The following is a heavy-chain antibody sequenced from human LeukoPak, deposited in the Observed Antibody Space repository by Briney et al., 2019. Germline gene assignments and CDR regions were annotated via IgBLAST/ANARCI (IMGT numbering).Heavy chain of an antibody. V-gene: IGHV1-69*13. CDR3: ATDTYNWNYVYFDY. CDR1: GGTFSSYA. D-gene: IGHD1-7*01. J-gene: IGHJ4*02. CDR2: IIPIFGTA. Sequence: ASVKVSCKASGGTFSSYAISWVRQAPGQGLEWMGGIIPIFGTANYAQKFQGRVTITADESTSTAYMELSSLRSEVTAVYYCATDTYNWNYVYFDYWGQGTLVTVSS.